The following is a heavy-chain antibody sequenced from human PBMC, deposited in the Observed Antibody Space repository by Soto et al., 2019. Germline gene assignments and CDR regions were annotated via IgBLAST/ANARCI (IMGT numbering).Heavy chain of an antibody. V-gene: IGHV3-23*01. Sequence: EVHLLESWGGLVQPGGSLRLSCAASGFSFNSYAMVGVRQAPGKGLEWVSVISARGGSSSFAESVKGRFTLSRDNSKNVLSLEMNSLRAEDTAIYFCAKGSIEYSASVANWGQGTLVLVSS. D-gene: IGHD5-12*01. CDR2: ISARGGSS. CDR3: AKGSIEYSASVAN. J-gene: IGHJ4*02. CDR1: GFSFNSYA.